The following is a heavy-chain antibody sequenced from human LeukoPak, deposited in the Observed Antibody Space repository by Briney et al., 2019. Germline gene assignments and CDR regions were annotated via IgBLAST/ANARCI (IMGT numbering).Heavy chain of an antibody. CDR3: VTSNDAKIAPFDH. J-gene: IGHJ4*02. CDR2: INTKGET. CDR1: GVSMSAYQ. D-gene: IGHD2-21*01. V-gene: IGHV4-4*09. Sequence: SETLSLTCTVSGVSMSAYQWSWVRQSPEKGLEWIGCINTKGETSYNPSLKSRVTTSVDTSKSQFSLRLTSVTAADTAVYYCVTSNDAKIAPFDHWGQGAPVTVSS.